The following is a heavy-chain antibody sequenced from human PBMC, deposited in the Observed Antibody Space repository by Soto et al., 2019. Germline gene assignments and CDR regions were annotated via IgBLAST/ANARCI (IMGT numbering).Heavy chain of an antibody. D-gene: IGHD1-26*01. Sequence: HPGGSLRLSCAASGFTFSGYSMNWVRQAPGKGLEWVSYIFDTGNIIYYEDSVKGRFTISRDNAKNSLYLQMNSLRDEDTAVYYCVRGREGFDYWGQGTLVTVSS. CDR2: IFDTGNII. J-gene: IGHJ4*02. CDR1: GFTFSGYS. V-gene: IGHV3-48*02. CDR3: VRGREGFDY.